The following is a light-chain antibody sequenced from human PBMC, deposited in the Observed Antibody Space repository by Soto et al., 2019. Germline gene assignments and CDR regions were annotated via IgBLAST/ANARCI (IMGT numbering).Light chain of an antibody. CDR2: EVS. V-gene: IGLV2-14*01. CDR1: SSDVGGYNY. CDR3: SSYTSSSTQV. Sequence: QSVLTQPASVSGSPGQSITISCTGTSSDVGGYNYVSWYQRHPGKGPKLMIFEVSNRPSGVSNPFSGSKSGLTASLTISGLQAEDEADYYCSSYTSSSTQVFGTGTKLTVL. J-gene: IGLJ1*01.